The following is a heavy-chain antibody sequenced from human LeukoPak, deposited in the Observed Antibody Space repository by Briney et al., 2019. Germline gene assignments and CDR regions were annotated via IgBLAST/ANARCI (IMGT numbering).Heavy chain of an antibody. CDR3: AVYGSGFNP. D-gene: IGHD3-10*01. CDR2: ITDSGGST. V-gene: IGHV3-23*01. CDR1: RFTFTSYA. J-gene: IGHJ5*02. Sequence: GGPLRLSCAASRFTFTSYAMSWVRQAPGKGLEWVSSITDSGGSTYYADSVKGRFTISRDNSKNTLYLQMNSLRAEDTAVYYCAVYGSGFNPWGQGTLVTVSS.